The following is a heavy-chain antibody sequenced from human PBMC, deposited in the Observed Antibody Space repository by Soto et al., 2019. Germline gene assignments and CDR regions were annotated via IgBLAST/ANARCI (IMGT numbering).Heavy chain of an antibody. Sequence: ETLSLTCTVSGGSISSSSYYWGWIRQPPGKGLEWIGSIYYSGSTYYNPSLKSRVTISVDTSKNQFSLKLSSVTAADTAVYYCARGIAVAGYYYYGMDVWGQGTTVTVSS. D-gene: IGHD6-19*01. J-gene: IGHJ6*02. V-gene: IGHV4-39*01. CDR1: GGSISSSSYY. CDR2: IYYSGST. CDR3: ARGIAVAGYYYYGMDV.